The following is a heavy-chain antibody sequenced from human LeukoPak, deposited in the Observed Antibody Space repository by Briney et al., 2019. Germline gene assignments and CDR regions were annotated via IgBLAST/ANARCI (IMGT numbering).Heavy chain of an antibody. CDR2: TSSSDAGK. CDR3: ARETMVRGGYDY. V-gene: IGHV3-23*01. J-gene: IGHJ4*02. CDR1: GFSLSSYA. Sequence: GGSLRLSCTVSGFSLSSYALSWVRRAPGKGLEWVSATSSSDAGKYYADSVRGRFTISRDNSKNTLYLQMNSLRAEDTAVYYCARETMVRGGYDYWGQGTLVTVSS. D-gene: IGHD3-10*01.